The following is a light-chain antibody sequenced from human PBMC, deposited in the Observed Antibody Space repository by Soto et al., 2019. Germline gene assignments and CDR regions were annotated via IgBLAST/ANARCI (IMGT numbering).Light chain of an antibody. CDR2: DGS. J-gene: IGKJ5*01. V-gene: IGKV1-17*03. CDR3: LHHHNFPLT. Sequence: DIQMTQSPSAMSASVGDRVTITCRASQGISNHLVWFQQKPGKVPKRLIYDGSSLQAGVPSRFSGSGSGTDFTLTISSLQPEDFATYYCLHHHNFPLTFGQGTRLE. CDR1: QGISNH.